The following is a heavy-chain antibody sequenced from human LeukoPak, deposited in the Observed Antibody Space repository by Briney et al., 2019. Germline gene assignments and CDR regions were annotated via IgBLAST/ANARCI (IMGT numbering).Heavy chain of an antibody. J-gene: IGHJ4*02. CDR2: INPNSGGT. CDR1: GYTFTCYY. D-gene: IGHD2-8*01. V-gene: IGHV1-2*02. Sequence: ASVKVSCKASGYTFTCYYMHWVRQAPGQGLEWMGWINPNSGGTNYAQKFQGRVTMTRDTSISTAYMELSRLRSDDTAVYYCARTYCTNGVCLSGPISEFDYWGQGTLVTVSS. CDR3: ARTYCTNGVCLSGPISEFDY.